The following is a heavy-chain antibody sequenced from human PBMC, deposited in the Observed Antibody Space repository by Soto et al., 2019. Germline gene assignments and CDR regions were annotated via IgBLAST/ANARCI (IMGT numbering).Heavy chain of an antibody. J-gene: IGHJ6*02. Sequence: EVQLVESGGGLVQPGGSLRLSCAASGFTFSTYWMHWVRQAPGKGLVWVSRINGDGSTTNYADSVKGRFTISRDNAKNTLYLQLNSLRAEDTAVYYCARDAYYDMGVWGQGTTVTVSS. CDR1: GFTFSTYW. CDR3: ARDAYYDMGV. V-gene: IGHV3-74*01. CDR2: INGDGSTT.